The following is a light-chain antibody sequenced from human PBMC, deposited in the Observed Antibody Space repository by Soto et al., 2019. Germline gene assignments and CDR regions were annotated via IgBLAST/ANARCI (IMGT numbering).Light chain of an antibody. CDR2: SAS. J-gene: IGKJ3*01. V-gene: IGKV3-20*01. Sequence: EIVLTQFPGTLSLSPGERATLSCRASQSLHNNFLVWYQQKPGQAPRLLISSASRRATGIPDRFSGSGSGTDFTLTISRLDPEDFAVHYCHQSGISPLTFGPGTRVDVK. CDR3: HQSGISPLT. CDR1: QSLHNNF.